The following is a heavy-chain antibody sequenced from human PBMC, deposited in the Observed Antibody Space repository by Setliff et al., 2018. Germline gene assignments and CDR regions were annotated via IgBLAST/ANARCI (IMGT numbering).Heavy chain of an antibody. V-gene: IGHV1-18*01. Sequence: ASVKVSCKASGYIFKSYGISWVRQAPGQGLEWMGWISGHNNKTKYAQKVQGRVTMTTDKSTSTAYMELKSLKSDDTAMYFCARGVAGASPNYYYMDAWGRGTTVTVSS. CDR2: ISGHNNKT. CDR1: GYIFKSYG. D-gene: IGHD6-19*01. CDR3: ARGVAGASPNYYYMDA. J-gene: IGHJ6*03.